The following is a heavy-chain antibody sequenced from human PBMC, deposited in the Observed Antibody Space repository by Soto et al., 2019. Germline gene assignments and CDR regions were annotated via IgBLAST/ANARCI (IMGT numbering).Heavy chain of an antibody. Sequence: QVQLQQWGAGLLKPSETLSLTCAVYGGSFSGYYWSWIRQPPGKGLEWIGEINHSGSTNYNPSLKSRVTISVDTSKNQFSLKRSSVTAADTAVYYCARALVVVAATYYFDYWGQGTLVTVSS. CDR3: ARALVVVAATYYFDY. CDR2: INHSGST. V-gene: IGHV4-34*01. CDR1: GGSFSGYY. D-gene: IGHD2-15*01. J-gene: IGHJ4*02.